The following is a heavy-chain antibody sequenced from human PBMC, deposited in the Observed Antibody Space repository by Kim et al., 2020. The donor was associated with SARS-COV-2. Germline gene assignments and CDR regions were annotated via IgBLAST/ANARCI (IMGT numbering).Heavy chain of an antibody. CDR3: ARDPGGGYGPNFDY. Sequence: SETLSLTCTVSGGSISSYYWSWIRQPPGKGLEWIGYIYYSGSTNYNPSLKSRVTISVDTSKNQFSLKLSSVTAADTAVYYCARDPGGGYGPNFDYWGQGTLVTVSS. CDR1: GGSISSYY. J-gene: IGHJ4*02. V-gene: IGHV4-59*01. D-gene: IGHD5-12*01. CDR2: IYYSGST.